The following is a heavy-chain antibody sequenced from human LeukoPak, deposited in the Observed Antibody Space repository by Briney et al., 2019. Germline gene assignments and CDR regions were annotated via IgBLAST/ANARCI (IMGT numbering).Heavy chain of an antibody. CDR2: IYTSGST. V-gene: IGHV4-4*07. CDR1: GGSISSYY. D-gene: IGHD3-10*01. Sequence: PSETLSLTCTVSGGSISSYYWSWIRQPAGKGLEWIGRIYTSGSTNYNPSLKSRVTMSVDTSKNQFSLRLSPVNAADTAVYFCAREGTSGGLNWLDPWGQGTLVTVSS. J-gene: IGHJ5*02. CDR3: AREGTSGGLNWLDP.